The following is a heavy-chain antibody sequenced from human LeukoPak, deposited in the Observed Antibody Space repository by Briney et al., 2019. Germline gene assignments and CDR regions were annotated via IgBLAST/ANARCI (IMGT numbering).Heavy chain of an antibody. J-gene: IGHJ4*02. V-gene: IGHV3-7*01. CDR1: GFTFSSFW. CDR2: IKQDGSEK. Sequence: AGGSLRLSCAASGFTFSSFWMTWVRQAPAKGLEWVANIKQDGSEKYYVDSVRGRFTISRDNATNSLYLQMNSLRAEDTAVYYCARDLNYFDYWGQGTLVTVSS. CDR3: ARDLNYFDY.